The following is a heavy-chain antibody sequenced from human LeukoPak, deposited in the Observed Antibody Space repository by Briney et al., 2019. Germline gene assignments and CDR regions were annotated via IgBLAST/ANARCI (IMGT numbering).Heavy chain of an antibody. CDR2: INHIGST. J-gene: IGHJ6*03. CDR1: GGSFSGYY. Sequence: SETLALTCAVSGGSFSGYYWSWIRQAPGKGLELIGEINHIGSTNYNPSLKSRVTISTDTSKNQFSLKLISVTAADTAMYYCARAGVVAYHLYYFHMDVWGNGTTVTVSS. D-gene: IGHD3-3*01. CDR3: ARAGVVAYHLYYFHMDV. V-gene: IGHV4-34*01.